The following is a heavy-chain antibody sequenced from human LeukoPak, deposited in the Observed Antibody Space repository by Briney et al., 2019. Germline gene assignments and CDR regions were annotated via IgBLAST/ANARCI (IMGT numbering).Heavy chain of an antibody. CDR1: GFTFSSYA. V-gene: IGHV3-23*01. J-gene: IGHJ3*02. D-gene: IGHD2-2*01. Sequence: HPGGSLRLSCAASGFTFSSYAMSWVRQAPGKGLEWVSAISGSGGSTYYADSVKGRFTISRDNSKNTLYLQMNSLRAEDTAVYYCARILPPCGSTSCYVVPDAFDIWGQGTMVTVSS. CDR3: ARILPPCGSTSCYVVPDAFDI. CDR2: ISGSGGST.